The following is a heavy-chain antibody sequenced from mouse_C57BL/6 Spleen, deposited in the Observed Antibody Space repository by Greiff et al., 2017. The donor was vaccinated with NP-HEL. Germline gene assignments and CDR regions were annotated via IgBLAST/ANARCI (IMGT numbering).Heavy chain of an antibody. CDR1: GYAFSSYW. CDR3: ARRWDEYYAMDD. CDR2: IYPGDGDT. Sequence: ESGAELVKPGASVKISCKASGYAFSSYWMNWVKQRPGKGLEWIGQIYPGDGDTNYNGKFKGKATLTADKSSSTAYMQLSSLTSEDSAVYFCARRWDEYYAMDDWGQGTSVTVSS. V-gene: IGHV1-80*01. J-gene: IGHJ4*01. D-gene: IGHD4-1*01.